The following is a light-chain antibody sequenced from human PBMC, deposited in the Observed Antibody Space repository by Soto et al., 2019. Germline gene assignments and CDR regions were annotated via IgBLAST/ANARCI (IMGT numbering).Light chain of an antibody. CDR1: QNVGGRF. CDR2: VAS. V-gene: IGKV3-20*01. CDR3: QQYGTSPIA. J-gene: IGKJ5*01. Sequence: EIVLTQSPGTLSLSPGERATLSCRASQNVGGRFLAWYQQKPGQAPRLLINVASTRATGIPDRFSGSGSGTDVTLTISRREPEDFAVYYCQQYGTSPIAFGQGTRLE.